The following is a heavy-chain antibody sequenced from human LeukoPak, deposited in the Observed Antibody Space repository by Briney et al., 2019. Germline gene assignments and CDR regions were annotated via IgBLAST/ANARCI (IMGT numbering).Heavy chain of an antibody. Sequence: SVKVSCKASGGTFIRYAISWVRQAPGQGLEWMGGIIPIFGTANYAQKFQGRVTITADESTSTAYMELSSLRSEDTAVYYCATLGYCSGGSCYTVDYWGQGTLVPVSS. J-gene: IGHJ4*02. CDR3: ATLGYCSGGSCYTVDY. V-gene: IGHV1-69*13. CDR1: GGTFIRYA. D-gene: IGHD2-15*01. CDR2: IIPIFGTA.